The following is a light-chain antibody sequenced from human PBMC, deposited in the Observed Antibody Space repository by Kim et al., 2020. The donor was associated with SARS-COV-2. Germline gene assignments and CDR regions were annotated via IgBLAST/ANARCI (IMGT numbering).Light chain of an antibody. Sequence: DIQMTQSPSTLSASVGDRVTVTCRASQSISNNLAWYQQKPGKAPKLLIYKASNLQTGVPSRFSGSGSGTEFTLTISSLQPDDFASYYCQQYNDYSDTFGQGPSWRS. CDR2: KAS. V-gene: IGKV1-5*03. CDR1: QSISNN. CDR3: QQYNDYSDT. J-gene: IGKJ2*01.